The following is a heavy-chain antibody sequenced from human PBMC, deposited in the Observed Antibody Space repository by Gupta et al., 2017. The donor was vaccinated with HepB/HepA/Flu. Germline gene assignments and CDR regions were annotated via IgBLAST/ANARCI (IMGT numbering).Heavy chain of an antibody. V-gene: IGHV3-7*01. Sequence: EVQLVESGGGLVQPGGSLRLSCAASGFTLNYHWMSWVRQAPGRGLEWMASINQDGSVKHHVDSVKGRFTISRDNAENSLYFQMNSLRAEDTAVYYCARLRGEVTTYDYWGQGTLVTVSS. CDR2: INQDGSVK. J-gene: IGHJ4*02. CDR1: GFTLNYHW. CDR3: ARLRGEVTTYDY. D-gene: IGHD3-16*01.